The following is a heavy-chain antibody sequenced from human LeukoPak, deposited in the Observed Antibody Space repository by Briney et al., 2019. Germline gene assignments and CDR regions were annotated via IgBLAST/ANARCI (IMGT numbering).Heavy chain of an antibody. Sequence: GGSLRLSCAASGFTFSSYEMNWVRQAPGKGLEWVSYISSSGSTIYYADSVKGRFTISRDNAKNSLYLQMNSLRAEDTAVYYCARDHGSGSYYNYYYYYYGMDVWGQGTTVTVSS. CDR3: ARDHGSGSYYNYYYYYYGMDV. CDR1: GFTFSSYE. V-gene: IGHV3-48*03. CDR2: ISSSGSTI. D-gene: IGHD3-10*01. J-gene: IGHJ6*02.